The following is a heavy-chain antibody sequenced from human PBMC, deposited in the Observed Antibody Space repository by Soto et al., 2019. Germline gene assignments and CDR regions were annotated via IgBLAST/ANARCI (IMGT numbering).Heavy chain of an antibody. J-gene: IGHJ4*02. CDR2: FDPEDGET. Sequence: GASVKVSCKVSGYTLTELSMHWVRQAPGKGLEWMGGFDPEDGETIYAQKFRGRVTMTEDTSTDTAYMELSSLRSEDTAVYYCATDWDTYGDYCYWGQGTLVTVSS. CDR3: ATDWDTYGDYCY. D-gene: IGHD4-17*01. V-gene: IGHV1-24*01. CDR1: GYTLTELS.